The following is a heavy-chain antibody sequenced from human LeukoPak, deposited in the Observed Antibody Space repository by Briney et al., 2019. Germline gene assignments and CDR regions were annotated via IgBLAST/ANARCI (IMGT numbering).Heavy chain of an antibody. J-gene: IGHJ4*02. Sequence: SETLSLTCAVYGGSFSGYYWSWIRQPPGKGLEWIGKINHSGSTNQNPSLKSRVTVSVDTSKNQFSLKLSSVTAADTAVYYCAGHRGNGYNRPLGDWGQGTLVTVSS. CDR2: INHSGST. V-gene: IGHV4-34*01. CDR1: GGSFSGYY. CDR3: AGHRGNGYNRPLGD. D-gene: IGHD5-24*01.